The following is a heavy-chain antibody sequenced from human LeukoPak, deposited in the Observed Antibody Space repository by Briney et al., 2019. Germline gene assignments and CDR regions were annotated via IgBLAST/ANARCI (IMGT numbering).Heavy chain of an antibody. CDR2: IKSEPDGGTT. Sequence: GGSLRLSCAASGFSFNYAWMNWVRQAPGKGLEWVGRIKSEPDGGTTTYAAPVRGRFTISRDDSKNMLYLQMSSLKIEDTAVYYCTTALYDYYDTSGYSSGGFWGQGTLVTVSS. D-gene: IGHD3-22*01. CDR3: TTALYDYYDTSGYSSGGF. CDR1: GFSFNYAW. J-gene: IGHJ4*02. V-gene: IGHV3-15*01.